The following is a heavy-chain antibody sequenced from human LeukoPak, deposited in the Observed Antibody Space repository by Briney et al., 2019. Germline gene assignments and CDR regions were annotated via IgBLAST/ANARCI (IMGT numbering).Heavy chain of an antibody. J-gene: IGHJ4*02. CDR2: VKQDGSDK. D-gene: IGHD6-13*01. CDR1: GFTFTTYW. CDR3: ARIAAAVLYQ. Sequence: SGGSLRLSCAASGFTFTTYWMGWVRQAPGKGLEWVANVKQDGSDKYYMDSVKGRFTISRDNGNNSLYLLMSSLRAEDSGVYYCARIAAAVLYQWGPGTLVTVSS. V-gene: IGHV3-7*01.